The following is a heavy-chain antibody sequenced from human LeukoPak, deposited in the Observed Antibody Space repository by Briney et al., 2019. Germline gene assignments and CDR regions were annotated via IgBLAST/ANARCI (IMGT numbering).Heavy chain of an antibody. V-gene: IGHV3-21*04. CDR2: ISSSSTYI. CDR1: GFIFSSYS. D-gene: IGHD2-8*01. Sequence: GGSLRLSCAASGFIFSSYSMNWVRQAPGKGLEWVSSISSSSTYIYYADSVKGRFTISRDNAKNSLYLQMNSLRKEDTALYYCARDLMMEGRYFYHYMDVWGKGTTVTVSS. CDR3: ARDLMMEGRYFYHYMDV. J-gene: IGHJ6*03.